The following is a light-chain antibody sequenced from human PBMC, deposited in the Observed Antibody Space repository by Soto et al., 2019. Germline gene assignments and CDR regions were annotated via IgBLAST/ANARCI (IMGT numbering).Light chain of an antibody. CDR2: GAS. J-gene: IGKJ3*01. Sequence: EIVMTQSPATLSVSPGERVSLSCRASQTVSNSLAWYQQKPGQAPRLLIYGASTRATGIPARFSGSGSGTEFTLTISSLQSEDFAIYYCQQYNNWPPEGTFGPGTKVDIK. CDR3: QQYNNWPPEGT. V-gene: IGKV3-15*01. CDR1: QTVSNS.